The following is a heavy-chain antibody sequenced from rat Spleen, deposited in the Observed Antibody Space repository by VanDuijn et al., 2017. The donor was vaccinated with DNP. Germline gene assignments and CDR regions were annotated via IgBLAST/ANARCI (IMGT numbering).Heavy chain of an antibody. CDR1: GFTFSNYW. V-gene: IGHV5-58*01. CDR2: INTDGGST. J-gene: IGHJ1*01. Sequence: EVQLVETGGGLVQPGRSLKLSCVASGFTFSNYWMYWIRQAPGKGLEWIASINTDGGSTYYADSVKGRFTISRDNAKNTLYLQMNSLRSEETATYYCARGSGTYYWYFDFWGPGIMVTVSS. CDR3: ARGSGTYYWYFDF. D-gene: IGHD4-4*01.